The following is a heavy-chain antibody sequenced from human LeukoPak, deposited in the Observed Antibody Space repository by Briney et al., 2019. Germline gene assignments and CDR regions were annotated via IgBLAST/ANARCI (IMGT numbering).Heavy chain of an antibody. J-gene: IGHJ4*02. Sequence: SETLSLTCAVYGGSFSGYYWSWIRQPPGKGLEWIGEINHSGSTNYNPSLKSRVTISVDTSKNQFSLKLSSVTAADTAVYYCAREGPGSSGDFDYWGQGTLVSVSS. V-gene: IGHV4-34*01. D-gene: IGHD3-10*01. CDR3: AREGPGSSGDFDY. CDR1: GGSFSGYY. CDR2: INHSGST.